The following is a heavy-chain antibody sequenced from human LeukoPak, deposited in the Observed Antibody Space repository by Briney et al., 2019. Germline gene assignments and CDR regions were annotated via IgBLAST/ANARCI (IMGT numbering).Heavy chain of an antibody. J-gene: IGHJ4*02. CDR2: IYYSRTS. CDR3: ARQPSYNNSPALFDY. CDR1: GGSISNYY. Sequence: SETLSLTCTVSGGSISNYYGSWIRQPPGKGLEWMGYIYYSRTSNYNPSLSSRVTISVDTSKNQFSLKLSSLTAADTAVYYCARQPSYNNSPALFDYWGQGTLVTVSS. D-gene: IGHD1-1*01. V-gene: IGHV4-59*08.